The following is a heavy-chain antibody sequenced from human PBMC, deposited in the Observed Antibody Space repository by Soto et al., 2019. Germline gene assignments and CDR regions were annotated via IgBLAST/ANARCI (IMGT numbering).Heavy chain of an antibody. D-gene: IGHD3-22*01. V-gene: IGHV3-33*01. Sequence: QVQLVESGGGVVQPGRSLRLSCAASGFSLSNYGMHWVRQAPGKGLEWVAVIWHDGSIQQYADSVKGRFTISRDNSKNTLSLQMNSLRSEDTAMYYCATDNSSSPFDYWGPGTLVTVSS. J-gene: IGHJ4*02. CDR2: IWHDGSIQ. CDR1: GFSLSNYG. CDR3: ATDNSSSPFDY.